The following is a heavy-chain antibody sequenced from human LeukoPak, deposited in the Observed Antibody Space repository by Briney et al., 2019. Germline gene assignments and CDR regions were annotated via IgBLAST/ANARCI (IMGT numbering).Heavy chain of an antibody. Sequence: GGSLRLSCAASGFPFSSYAMNWVRQAPGKGLEWVSSISRTSGNIYYADSVKGRFTISRDNAKNSLYLQMNSLRAEDTAVYYCATEFLGAVAETGDYWGQGTLVTVSS. V-gene: IGHV3-21*01. CDR1: GFPFSSYA. CDR2: ISRTSGNI. J-gene: IGHJ4*02. D-gene: IGHD6-19*01. CDR3: ATEFLGAVAETGDY.